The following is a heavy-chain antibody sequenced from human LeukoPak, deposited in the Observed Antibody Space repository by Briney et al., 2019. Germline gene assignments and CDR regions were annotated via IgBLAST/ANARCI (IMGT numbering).Heavy chain of an antibody. J-gene: IGHJ4*02. CDR1: GFTFSSYW. CDR2: IRDDGGEI. D-gene: IGHD1-26*01. Sequence: GESLKISCEASGFTFSSYWMCWVRQAPGQGLEWVANIRDDGGEIYYVDSVKGRFTISRDNAKSSLFLQMNSLRAEDAAVYYCARDKPRGSYYGSIFDSWGQGTLVTVSS. CDR3: ARDKPRGSYYGSIFDS. V-gene: IGHV3-7*01.